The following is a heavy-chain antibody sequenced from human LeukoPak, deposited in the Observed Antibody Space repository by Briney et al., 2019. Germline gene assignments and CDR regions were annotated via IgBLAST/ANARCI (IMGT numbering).Heavy chain of an antibody. CDR1: GDSVSSNSAA. CDR3: ARGLYSSSWGVYYYYYYVDV. D-gene: IGHD6-6*01. Sequence: SQTLSLTCAISGDSVSSNSAAWNWIRQSPSRGLEWLGRTYYRSKWYNDYAVSVKSRITINPDTSKNQFSLQLNSVTPEDTAVYYCARGLYSSSWGVYYYYYYVDVWGKGTTVTVSS. V-gene: IGHV6-1*01. J-gene: IGHJ6*03. CDR2: TYYRSKWYN.